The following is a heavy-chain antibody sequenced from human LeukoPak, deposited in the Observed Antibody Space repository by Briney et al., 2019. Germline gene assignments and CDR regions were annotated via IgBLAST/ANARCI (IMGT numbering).Heavy chain of an antibody. CDR2: IIPIFGTA. V-gene: IGHV1-69*13. J-gene: IGHJ4*02. CDR1: GGTFSSYA. D-gene: IGHD1-26*01. CDR3: ASDYSVVGATTPFDY. Sequence: SVKVSCNASGGTFSSYAISWVRQAPGQGLEWMGGIIPIFGTANYAQKFQGRVTITADESTSTAYMELSSLRSEDTAVYYCASDYSVVGATTPFDYWGQGTLVTVSS.